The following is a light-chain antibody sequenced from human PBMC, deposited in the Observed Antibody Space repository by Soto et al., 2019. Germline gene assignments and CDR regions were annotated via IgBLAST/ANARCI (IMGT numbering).Light chain of an antibody. CDR1: QSVGSN. V-gene: IGKV3-11*01. CDR3: QQRSNWPL. J-gene: IGKJ5*01. Sequence: EVVMTQSPATVPVSLGGGVTLSCRASQSVGSNLAWYQQKPGQPPRLLIYEASKRDTGVPTRLSGSGSGTDFTLTISSLEPEDFAVYYCQQRSNWPLFGQGTRLEIK. CDR2: EAS.